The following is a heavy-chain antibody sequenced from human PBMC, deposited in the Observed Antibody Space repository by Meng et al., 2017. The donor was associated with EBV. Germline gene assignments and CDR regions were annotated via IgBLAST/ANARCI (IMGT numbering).Heavy chain of an antibody. Sequence: HVQMVQSGAETKKPGDSVKVSCKASGYTFTSYGISWVRQAPGQGLELMGWISAYNGNTNYAQKLQGRVTMTTDTSTSTAYMELRSLRSDDTAVYYCARVRTFGGVIPPDYWGQGTLVTVSS. CDR3: ARVRTFGGVIPPDY. CDR1: GYTFTSYG. J-gene: IGHJ4*02. D-gene: IGHD3-16*02. V-gene: IGHV1-18*01. CDR2: ISAYNGNT.